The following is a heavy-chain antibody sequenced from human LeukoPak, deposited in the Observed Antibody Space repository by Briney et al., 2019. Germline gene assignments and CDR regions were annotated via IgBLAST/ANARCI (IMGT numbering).Heavy chain of an antibody. Sequence: PGGSLRLSCAASGFTFSSYWMSWVRQAPGKGLEWVANIKQDGSEKYYVDSVKGRFTIPRDNAKNSLYLQMNSLRAEDTAVYYCARPGNLIYFDYWGQGTLVTVSS. D-gene: IGHD3-10*01. CDR2: IKQDGSEK. V-gene: IGHV3-7*01. CDR3: ARPGNLIYFDY. CDR1: GFTFSSYW. J-gene: IGHJ4*02.